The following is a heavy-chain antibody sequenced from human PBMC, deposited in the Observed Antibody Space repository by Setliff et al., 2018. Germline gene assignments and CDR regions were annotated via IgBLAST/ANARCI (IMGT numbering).Heavy chain of an antibody. CDR2: IDPSGNT. CDR1: GGSISSGSNY. CDR3: ASGGAGFFTSGR. Sequence: SETLSLTCTVSGGSISSGSNYWSWIRQPAGRGLEWIGHIDPSGNTNYHPSLKSRVSISGDTSKNQSSLKLNSVTAADTAVYYCASGGAGFFTSGRWGQGTLVTVSS. V-gene: IGHV4-61*09. J-gene: IGHJ4*02. D-gene: IGHD3-3*01.